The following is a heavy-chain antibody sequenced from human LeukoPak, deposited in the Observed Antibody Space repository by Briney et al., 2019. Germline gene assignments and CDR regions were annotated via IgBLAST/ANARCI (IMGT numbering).Heavy chain of an antibody. CDR3: ARGRGVGATLRWFDP. Sequence: SETLSLTCAVYGGSFSGYYWSWIRQPPGKGLEWIGEINHSGSTNYNPSLKSRVTISVETSKNQFSLKLSSVTAADTAVYYCARGRGVGATLRWFDPWGQGTLVTVSS. CDR2: INHSGST. V-gene: IGHV4-34*01. CDR1: GGSFSGYY. J-gene: IGHJ5*02. D-gene: IGHD1-26*01.